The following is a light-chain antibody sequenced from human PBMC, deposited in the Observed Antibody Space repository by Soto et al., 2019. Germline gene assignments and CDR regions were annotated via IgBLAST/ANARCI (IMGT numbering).Light chain of an antibody. Sequence: DIQMTQSPSAMSASVGDRVTITCRASQDINNYLVWFQQKPGTLPKRLIYAASSLQSGVPSRFSGSRSGTEFTLTISSLQPEDFATYYCLQHNSYPLTFGGGTKVEIK. J-gene: IGKJ4*01. CDR3: LQHNSYPLT. V-gene: IGKV1-17*03. CDR1: QDINNY. CDR2: AAS.